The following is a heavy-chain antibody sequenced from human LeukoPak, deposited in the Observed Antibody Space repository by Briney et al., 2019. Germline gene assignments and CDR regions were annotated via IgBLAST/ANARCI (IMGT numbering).Heavy chain of an antibody. J-gene: IGHJ6*03. CDR2: TYYRSKWYN. Sequence: SQTLSLTCAISGDSVSSNSAAWNWIRQSPSRGLEWLGRTYYRSKWYNDYAVSVKSRITINPDTSKNQFSLQLNSVTPEDTAVYYCARDLELGIVGAPDYYYYMDVWGKGTTVTVSS. V-gene: IGHV6-1*01. CDR3: ARDLELGIVGAPDYYYYMDV. D-gene: IGHD1-26*01. CDR1: GDSVSSNSAA.